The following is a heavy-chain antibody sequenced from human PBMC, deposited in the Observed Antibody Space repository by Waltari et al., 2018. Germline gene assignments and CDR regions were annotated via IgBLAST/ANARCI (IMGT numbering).Heavy chain of an antibody. CDR2: VDPEDGET. Sequence: EVQLVQSGAEVKKPGATVKISCKASGYTFTDYYMHWVQQAPGNGLEWMGRVDPEDGETIYAEKFQGRVTITADTSTDTAYMELSSLRSEDTAVYYCATDRTSILAGPFDYWGQGTLVTVSS. CDR1: GYTFTDYY. CDR3: ATDRTSILAGPFDY. V-gene: IGHV1-69-2*01. J-gene: IGHJ4*02. D-gene: IGHD6-19*01.